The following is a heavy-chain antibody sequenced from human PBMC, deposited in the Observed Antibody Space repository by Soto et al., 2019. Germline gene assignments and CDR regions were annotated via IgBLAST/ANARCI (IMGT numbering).Heavy chain of an antibody. CDR1: GFTFSSYA. CDR2: ISGSGGST. Sequence: GGSLRLSCAASGFTFSSYAMSWVRQAPGKGLEWVSAISGSGGSTYYADSVKGRFTISRDNSKNTLYLQMNSLRAEDTAVYYCAKDYYDSRGYYYLDYWGQGTLVTVSS. V-gene: IGHV3-23*01. D-gene: IGHD3-22*01. CDR3: AKDYYDSRGYYYLDY. J-gene: IGHJ4*02.